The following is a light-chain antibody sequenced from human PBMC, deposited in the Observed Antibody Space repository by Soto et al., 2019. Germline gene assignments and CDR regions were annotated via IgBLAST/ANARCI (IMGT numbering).Light chain of an antibody. Sequence: EIVFTQSPGTLSLSPVERATLSCRASQSVTSGYLAWYQQKPGQAPRLLIYGASSRATGIPDRFSGSGSGTDFTLTISRLEPEDFAVYYCQQYGSSPWTFGQGTKVDIK. J-gene: IGKJ1*01. CDR3: QQYGSSPWT. CDR1: QSVTSGY. CDR2: GAS. V-gene: IGKV3-20*01.